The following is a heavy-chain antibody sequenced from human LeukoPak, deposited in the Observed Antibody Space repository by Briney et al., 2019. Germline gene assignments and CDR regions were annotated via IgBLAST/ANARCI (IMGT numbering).Heavy chain of an antibody. CDR3: ARQPHSYGPDYYYYYMDL. V-gene: IGHV4-39*01. CDR2: IYSSGTT. D-gene: IGHD5-18*01. J-gene: IGHJ6*03. Sequence: PSDTLSLTCTVSGGSVHSYDHYWAWIRQPPGKGLEWMGTIYSSGTTSYNPSLKSRVTISVDTSSNHFYLNLISVTAADTALYYCARQPHSYGPDYYYYYMDLWGTGTTVTVSS. CDR1: GGSVHSYDHY.